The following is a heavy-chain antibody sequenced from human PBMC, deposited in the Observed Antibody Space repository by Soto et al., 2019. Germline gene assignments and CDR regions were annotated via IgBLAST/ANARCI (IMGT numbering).Heavy chain of an antibody. Sequence: QLQLQESGPGLVKPSETLSLTCTVSGGSISSSSYYWGWIRQPPGKGLEWIGSIYYSGSTYYNPSLKSRVTISVDTSKNQFSLKLSSVTAADTAVYYCARPRLWWYDYGMDVWGQGTTVTVSS. V-gene: IGHV4-39*01. CDR2: IYYSGST. J-gene: IGHJ6*02. D-gene: IGHD2-15*01. CDR1: GGSISSSSYY. CDR3: ARPRLWWYDYGMDV.